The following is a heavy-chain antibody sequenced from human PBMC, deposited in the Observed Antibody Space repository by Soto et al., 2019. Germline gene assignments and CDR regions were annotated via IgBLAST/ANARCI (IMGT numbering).Heavy chain of an antibody. D-gene: IGHD2-21*02. Sequence: PGGSLRLSCAASGFTFSSYAMSWVRQAPGKGLEWVSAISGSGGSTYYADSVKGRFTISRDNSKNTLYLQMTSLRAEDTAVYYCATRYGGNSKDYYYYGMDVWGQGTTVTVSS. J-gene: IGHJ6*02. CDR2: ISGSGGST. CDR3: ATRYGGNSKDYYYYGMDV. CDR1: GFTFSSYA. V-gene: IGHV3-23*01.